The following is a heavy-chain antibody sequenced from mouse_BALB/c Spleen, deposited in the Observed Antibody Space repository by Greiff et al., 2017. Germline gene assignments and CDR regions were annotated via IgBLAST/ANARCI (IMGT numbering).Heavy chain of an antibody. CDR2: IDPANGNT. CDR1: GFNIKDTY. J-gene: IGHJ1*01. D-gene: IGHD2-1*01. Sequence: EVKLQESGAELVKPGASVKLSCTASGFNIKDTYMHWVKQRPEQGLEWIGRIDPANGNTKYDPKFQGKATITADTSSNTAYLQLSSLTSEDTAVYYCATYGNWGYFDVWGAGTTVTVSS. V-gene: IGHV14-3*02. CDR3: ATYGNWGYFDV.